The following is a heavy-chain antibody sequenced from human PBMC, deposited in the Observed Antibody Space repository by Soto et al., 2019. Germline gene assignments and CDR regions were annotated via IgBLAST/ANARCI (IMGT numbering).Heavy chain of an antibody. J-gene: IGHJ5*02. Sequence: QVQLQESGPGLVKPSQTLSLTCTVSGGSISSSDYSWSWIRQPPGKGLEWIGYIYYSGSTYYNSSLKSLVSISVDTSKNQFSLKLSSVTAAYTAVYYCDREVDSSGYSSWGQGTLVTVSS. D-gene: IGHD3-22*01. CDR3: DREVDSSGYSS. V-gene: IGHV4-30-4*01. CDR2: IYYSGST. CDR1: GGSISSSDYS.